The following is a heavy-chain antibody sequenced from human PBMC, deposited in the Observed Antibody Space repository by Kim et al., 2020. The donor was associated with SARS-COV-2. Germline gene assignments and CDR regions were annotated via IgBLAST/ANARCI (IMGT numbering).Heavy chain of an antibody. CDR3: ARRSGTTGDAFDI. J-gene: IGHJ3*02. V-gene: IGHV6-1*01. Sequence: YVLSMRGRISINPDTSKNPISLQLDSVTPEDTAVYYCARRSGTTGDAFDIWGQGTRVTVSS. D-gene: IGHD6-25*01.